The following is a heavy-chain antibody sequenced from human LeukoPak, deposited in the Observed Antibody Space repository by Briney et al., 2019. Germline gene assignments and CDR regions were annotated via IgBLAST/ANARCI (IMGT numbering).Heavy chain of an antibody. CDR2: FDPEDGET. J-gene: IGHJ4*02. CDR1: GYTFTSYD. V-gene: IGHV1-24*01. CDR3: ATPQQLVNVFDY. D-gene: IGHD6-13*01. Sequence: ASVKLSCEASGYTFTSYDINWVRQAPGKGLEWVGGFDPEDGETIYAQKVQGRVTMTEDTSTDTAYMELSSLRSEDTAVYYCATPQQLVNVFDYWGQGTLVTVSS.